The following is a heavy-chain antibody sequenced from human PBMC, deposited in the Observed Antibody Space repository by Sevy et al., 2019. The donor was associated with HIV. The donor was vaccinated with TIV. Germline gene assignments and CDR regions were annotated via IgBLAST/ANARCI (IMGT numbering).Heavy chain of an antibody. CDR1: GFTFSKYS. D-gene: IGHD2-8*01. Sequence: GGALRLSCAASGFTFSKYSMSGVRQPPGKGLEWVSTLSFGCGEINYADSVKGRFTFSRDNSKSSVYLQMNNLRPEDTAVYYCAREGCTKPHDYWGQGTLVTVSS. V-gene: IGHV3-23*01. J-gene: IGHJ4*02. CDR3: AREGCTKPHDY. CDR2: LSFGCGEI.